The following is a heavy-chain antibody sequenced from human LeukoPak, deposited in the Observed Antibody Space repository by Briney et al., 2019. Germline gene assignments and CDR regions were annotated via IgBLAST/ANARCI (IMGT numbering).Heavy chain of an antibody. CDR2: IYHSGST. V-gene: IGHV4-38-2*02. J-gene: IGHJ5*02. Sequence: SETLSLTCTVSHYSISSNYYWGWIRQPPGKGLEWIGSIYHSGSTYYNPSLKSRVTISVDTSKNQFSLKLTSVTAAGTAVYYCARRHLGDWFDPWGQGTLVTVSS. CDR1: HYSISSNYY. CDR3: ARRHLGDWFDP. D-gene: IGHD3-10*01.